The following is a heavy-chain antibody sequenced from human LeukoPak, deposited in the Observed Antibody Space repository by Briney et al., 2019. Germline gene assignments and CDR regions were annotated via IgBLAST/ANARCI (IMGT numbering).Heavy chain of an antibody. CDR2: INSDGSWT. V-gene: IGHV3-74*01. D-gene: IGHD2/OR15-2a*01. J-gene: IGHJ4*02. Sequence: GGSLRLSCAASGNYWMHWVRQVPGKGLVWVSHINSDGSWTSYADSVKGRFTISKDNAKNTVYLQMNSLRAEDTAVYYCVSFYETYWGRGTQVTVSS. CDR3: VSFYETY. CDR1: GNYW.